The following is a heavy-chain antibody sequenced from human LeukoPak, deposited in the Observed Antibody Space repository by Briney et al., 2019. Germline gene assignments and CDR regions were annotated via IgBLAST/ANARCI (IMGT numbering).Heavy chain of an antibody. D-gene: IGHD2-15*01. J-gene: IGHJ5*02. CDR3: ARGYCSGGSCYSVYNWFDP. CDR2: MNPNSGNT. CDR1: GYTFTSYG. Sequence: ASVKVSCKASGYTFTSYGISWVRQAPGQGLEWMGWMNPNSGNTGYAQKFQGRVTMTRNTSISTAYMELSSLRSEDTAVYYCARGYCSGGSCYSVYNWFDPWGQGTLVTVSS. V-gene: IGHV1-8*02.